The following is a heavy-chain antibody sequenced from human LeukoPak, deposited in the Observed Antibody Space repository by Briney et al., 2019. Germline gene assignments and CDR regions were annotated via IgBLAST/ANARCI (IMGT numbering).Heavy chain of an antibody. V-gene: IGHV3-21*01. J-gene: IGHJ4*02. CDR2: ITSSSTYI. Sequence: MAGGSLRLSRAASGFTFSSYSMKWVRQAPGKGLEWVSSITSSSTYIYHADSVKGRFPISRDNAKNSLYLQMNSLRAEDTAVYYCAREVDPTFDYWGQGTLVTVSS. CDR3: AREVDPTFDY. CDR1: GFTFSSYS.